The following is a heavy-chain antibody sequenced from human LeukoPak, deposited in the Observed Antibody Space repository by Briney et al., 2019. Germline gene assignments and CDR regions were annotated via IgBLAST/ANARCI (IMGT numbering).Heavy chain of an antibody. CDR2: INHSGST. J-gene: IGHJ5*02. Sequence: TSETLSLTCAVYGGSFSGYYWSWIRQPPGKGLEWIGEINHSGSTNYNPSLKSRVTISVDTSKNQFSLKLSSVTAADTAVYYCARDRSGHYYDSSGYFSWFDPWGQGTLVTVSS. CDR3: ARDRSGHYYDSSGYFSWFDP. D-gene: IGHD3-22*01. V-gene: IGHV4-34*01. CDR1: GGSFSGYY.